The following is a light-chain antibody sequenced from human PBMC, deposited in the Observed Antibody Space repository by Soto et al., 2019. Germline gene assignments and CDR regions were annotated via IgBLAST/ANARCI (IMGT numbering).Light chain of an antibody. Sequence: EIVLTQSPGTLSLSPGERATLSWRASQSVSSSYLAWYQQKPGQAPRLLIYGASSRATGIPDRFSGSGSGTDFTLTISRLEPEDFAVYYCQQYGSSPPWTFGQGT. V-gene: IGKV3-20*01. CDR1: QSVSSSY. J-gene: IGKJ1*01. CDR2: GAS. CDR3: QQYGSSPPWT.